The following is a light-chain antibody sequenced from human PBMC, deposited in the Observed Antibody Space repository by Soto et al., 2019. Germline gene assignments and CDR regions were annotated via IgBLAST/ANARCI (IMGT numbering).Light chain of an antibody. CDR2: GAS. J-gene: IGKJ2*01. Sequence: EIVLTQSPGTLSVSPGERATLSCRASQTVSSSFLAWYQQKPGQAPGLLIHGASTRATGIPDRFSGSGSGTDFTLTISRLEPEDFAVYDCQQYGSSPMYTFGQGTKLEIK. CDR3: QQYGSSPMYT. V-gene: IGKV3-20*01. CDR1: QTVSSSF.